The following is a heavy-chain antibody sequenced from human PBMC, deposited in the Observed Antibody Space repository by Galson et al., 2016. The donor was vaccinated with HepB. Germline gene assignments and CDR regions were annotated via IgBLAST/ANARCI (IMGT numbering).Heavy chain of an antibody. V-gene: IGHV4-39*01. CDR3: ARRRHDGTGHHYLDY. D-gene: IGHD3-22*01. Sequence: SETLSLTCTVSGGSISSFAHLWDYWDWIRLVPGKGLEWIATINYRANTVYNPSLKSRVTISVDTAKNQFSLWLTSVDAADTAIYYCARRRHDGTGHHYLDYWGQGILVTVSS. CDR2: INYRANT. J-gene: IGHJ4*02. CDR1: GGSISSFAHLWDY.